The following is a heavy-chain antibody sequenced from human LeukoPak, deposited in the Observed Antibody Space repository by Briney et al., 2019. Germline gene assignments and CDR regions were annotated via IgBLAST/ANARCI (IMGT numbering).Heavy chain of an antibody. D-gene: IGHD6-19*01. CDR3: AGAESSGYSSGWYRFDP. CDR1: GYTFTSYY. V-gene: IGHV1-46*01. CDR2: INPSGGST. J-gene: IGHJ5*02. Sequence: ASVKVSCKASGYTFTSYYMHWVRQAPGQGLEWMGIINPSGGSTSYAQKFQGRVTMTRDTSISTAYMELSRLRSDDTAVYYCAGAESSGYSSGWYRFDPWGQGTLVTVSS.